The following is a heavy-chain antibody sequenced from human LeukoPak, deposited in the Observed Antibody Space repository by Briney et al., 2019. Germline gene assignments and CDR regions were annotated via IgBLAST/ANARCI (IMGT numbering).Heavy chain of an antibody. CDR1: GFTFSTCG. J-gene: IGHJ5*02. V-gene: IGHV3-23*01. CDR3: ARAQVGYNWFDP. D-gene: IGHD1-26*01. CDR2: ISGSGGST. Sequence: GGSLRLSCAASGFTFSTCGMHWVRQAPGKGLEWVSAISGSGGSTYYADSVKGRFTISRDNSKNTLYLQMNSLRAEDTAVYYCARAQVGYNWFDPWGQGTLVTVSS.